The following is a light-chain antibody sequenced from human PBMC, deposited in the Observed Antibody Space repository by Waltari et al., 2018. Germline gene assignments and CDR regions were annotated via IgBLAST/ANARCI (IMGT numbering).Light chain of an antibody. CDR2: WAS. CDR1: SVLYSSNNKNY. V-gene: IGKV4-1*01. CDR3: QQYYSIPYT. J-gene: IGKJ2*01. Sequence: SVLYSSNNKNYLAWYQQKPGQPPKLLIYWASTRESGVPDRFSGSGSGTDFTLTISSLQAADGAVYYCQQYYSIPYTFGQGTKLEIK.